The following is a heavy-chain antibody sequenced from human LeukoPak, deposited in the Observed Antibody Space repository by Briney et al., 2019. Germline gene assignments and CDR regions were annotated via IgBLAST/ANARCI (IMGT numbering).Heavy chain of an antibody. CDR1: GGSISSSSYY. D-gene: IGHD3-3*01. V-gene: IGHV4-39*01. CDR2: IYYSGST. Sequence: SETLSLTCTVSGGSISSSSYYWGWIRQPPGKGLEWIGSIYYSGSTYYNPSLKSRVTISVDTSKNQFSLKLSSVTAADTAVYYCARFLRGSLVGYWGQGTLVTVSS. J-gene: IGHJ4*02. CDR3: ARFLRGSLVGY.